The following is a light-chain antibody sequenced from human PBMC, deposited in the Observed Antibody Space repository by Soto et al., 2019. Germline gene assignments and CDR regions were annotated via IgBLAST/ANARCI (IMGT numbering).Light chain of an antibody. J-gene: IGLJ2*01. Sequence: SYELTQPPSVSVAPGQTARITCGGNNIGSKSVHWYQQQPGQAPVLVVYDDSDRPSGIPERFSGSNSGNTATLTISRVEAGDEADYYCQVWDSSSDHVVFGGGTQLTV. V-gene: IGLV3-21*02. CDR2: DDS. CDR1: NIGSKS. CDR3: QVWDSSSDHVV.